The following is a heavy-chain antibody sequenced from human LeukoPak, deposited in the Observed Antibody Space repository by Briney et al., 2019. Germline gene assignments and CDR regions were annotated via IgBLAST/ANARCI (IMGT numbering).Heavy chain of an antibody. V-gene: IGHV4-59*01. CDR1: GGSISSYY. CDR3: ARGDSSGYYLPFDY. Sequence: SETLSLTCTVSGGSISSYYWSWIRQPPGKGLEWIGYIYCSGSTNYNPSLKSRVTISVDTSKTQFSLKLSSVTAADTAVYYCARGDSSGYYLPFDYWGQGTLVTVSS. J-gene: IGHJ4*02. D-gene: IGHD3-22*01. CDR2: IYCSGST.